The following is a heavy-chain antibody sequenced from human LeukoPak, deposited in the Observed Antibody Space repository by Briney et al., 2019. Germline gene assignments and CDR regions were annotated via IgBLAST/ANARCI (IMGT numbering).Heavy chain of an antibody. Sequence: ASVKVSCKASVYTFTSYDINWVRRATGQGLEWVGWMNPNSGNTGYAQKFQGRVPMTRNTSINTAYMDLSSQRLEGAAVDYFARLRGRQQLVRYFDYWGQGTLVTVSS. V-gene: IGHV1-8*01. D-gene: IGHD6-13*01. CDR1: VYTFTSYD. CDR3: ARLRGRQQLVRYFDY. J-gene: IGHJ4*02. CDR2: MNPNSGNT.